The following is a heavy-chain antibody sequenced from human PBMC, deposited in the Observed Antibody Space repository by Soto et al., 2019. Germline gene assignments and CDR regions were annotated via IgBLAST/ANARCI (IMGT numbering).Heavy chain of an antibody. CDR3: ARDQAMAQFDY. CDR2: ISAYNGNT. V-gene: IGHV1-18*01. Sequence: ASVKVSCKASGYTFASYGISWVRQAPGQGLEWMGWISAYNGNTKYAQNLQGRVTMTTDTSTSTAYMELRSLRSDDTAVYYCARDQAMAQFDYWGQGTLVTVPS. CDR1: GYTFASYG. J-gene: IGHJ4*02. D-gene: IGHD5-18*01.